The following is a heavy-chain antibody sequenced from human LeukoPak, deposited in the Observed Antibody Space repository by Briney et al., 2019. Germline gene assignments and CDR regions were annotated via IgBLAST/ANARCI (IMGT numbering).Heavy chain of an antibody. CDR1: GGSISSGNYY. Sequence: SETLSLTCTVSGGSISSGNYYWIWIRQPAGKGLEWIGRIYTSGTTNYSPSLKRRVTISVDTSKNQFSLNLSSVTAADTAVYYCARVRSSTACYFDYWVQGTLVTVSS. D-gene: IGHD2-2*01. CDR2: IYTSGTT. V-gene: IGHV4-61*02. CDR3: ARVRSSTACYFDY. J-gene: IGHJ4*02.